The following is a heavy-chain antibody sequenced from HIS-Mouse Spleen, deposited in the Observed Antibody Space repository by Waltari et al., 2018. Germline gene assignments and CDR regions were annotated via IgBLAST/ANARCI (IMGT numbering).Heavy chain of an antibody. CDR2: ISYDGSNK. Sequence: QVQLVESGGGVVQPGRSLRLPCAASGFTFSSYGMHWVRQGPGKGLEWVAVISYDGSNKYYADSVKGRFTISRDNSKNTLYLQMNSLRAEDTAVYYCAKDKHHAFDYWGQGTLVTVSS. CDR1: GFTFSSYG. V-gene: IGHV3-30*18. J-gene: IGHJ4*02. CDR3: AKDKHHAFDY.